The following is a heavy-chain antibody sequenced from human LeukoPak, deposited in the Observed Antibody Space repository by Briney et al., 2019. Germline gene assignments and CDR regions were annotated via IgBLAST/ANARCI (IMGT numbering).Heavy chain of an antibody. J-gene: IGHJ4*02. CDR1: GGSISSGGYY. D-gene: IGHD3-16*01. CDR3: ARSPGGVAPYYFDY. Sequence: SETLSLTCTVSGGSISSGGYYWNWIRQHPGRGLEWIGYIYYSGSTYYNPSLKSRVTISVDMSKNQFSLKLSSVTAADTAVYYCARSPGGVAPYYFDYWGQGTLVTVSS. V-gene: IGHV4-31*03. CDR2: IYYSGST.